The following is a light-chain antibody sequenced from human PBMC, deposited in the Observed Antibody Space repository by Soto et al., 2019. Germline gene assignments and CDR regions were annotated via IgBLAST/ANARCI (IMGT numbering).Light chain of an antibody. J-gene: IGKJ4*01. CDR1: QSVISTY. V-gene: IGKV3-15*01. CDR2: GAS. Sequence: ELVLTQSPGTLSLSPGARATLSCRASQSVISTYLAWYQQKPGQPPRLLIYGASTRAAGVPARFSGSGSGTEFTLTISSLQSEDSAVYYCQQYNSWPVTFGGGTQVEIK. CDR3: QQYNSWPVT.